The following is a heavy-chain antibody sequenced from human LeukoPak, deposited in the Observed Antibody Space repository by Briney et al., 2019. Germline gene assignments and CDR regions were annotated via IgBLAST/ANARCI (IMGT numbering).Heavy chain of an antibody. D-gene: IGHD3-22*01. J-gene: IGHJ4*02. CDR3: ARVPRYYYDSSGYYYDY. Sequence: PGGSLRLSCAASGFTFSSYAMSWVRQAPGKGLEWVSAISGSGGSTYYADSVKGRFTISRDNSKNTLYLQMNSLRAEDTAVYYCARVPRYYYDSSGYYYDYWGQGTLVTVSS. CDR2: ISGSGGST. CDR1: GFTFSSYA. V-gene: IGHV3-23*01.